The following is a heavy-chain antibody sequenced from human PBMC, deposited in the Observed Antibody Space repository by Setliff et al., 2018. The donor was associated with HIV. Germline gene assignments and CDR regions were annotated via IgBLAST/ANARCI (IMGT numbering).Heavy chain of an antibody. J-gene: IGHJ4*02. D-gene: IGHD3-9*01. CDR2: ISSNGGST. Sequence: PGGSLRLSCSASGFTFSSYVMHWVRQAPGKGLEYVSAISSNGGSTYYADSVKGRFTISRDNSKNTLYLQMSSLRVEDTAVYYCVKYLRTYDILTGLGYWGQGTLVTVSS. CDR3: VKYLRTYDILTGLGY. CDR1: GFTFSSYV. V-gene: IGHV3-64D*09.